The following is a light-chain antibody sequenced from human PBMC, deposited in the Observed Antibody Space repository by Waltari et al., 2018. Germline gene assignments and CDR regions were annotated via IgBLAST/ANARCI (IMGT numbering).Light chain of an antibody. J-gene: IGLJ3*02. Sequence: QSVLTQPPSVSAAPGQKVTISCSGGSSNIGNNYVSWYQQLPGTAPKLLIYHNNKRPSGTPDRFAASKSGTSATLGVTGLQTGDEADYYCGTWDSSLSAGVFGGGTKLTVL. CDR2: HNN. CDR1: SSNIGNNY. CDR3: GTWDSSLSAGV. V-gene: IGLV1-51*01.